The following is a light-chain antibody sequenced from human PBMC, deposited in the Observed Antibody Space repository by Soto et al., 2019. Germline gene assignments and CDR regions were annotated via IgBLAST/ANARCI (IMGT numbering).Light chain of an antibody. CDR1: QSVSSSY. J-gene: IGKJ5*01. CDR2: GAS. V-gene: IGKV3-20*01. CDR3: QKYGSSLPIT. Sequence: EIVLTQSPGTLSLSPGEGATLSCRASQSVSSSYLAWYQQKPGQAHRLLIYGASSRATSIPDRFSGSGSGTDFTLTISRLEPEDFAVYYCQKYGSSLPITLGQGTRLEIK.